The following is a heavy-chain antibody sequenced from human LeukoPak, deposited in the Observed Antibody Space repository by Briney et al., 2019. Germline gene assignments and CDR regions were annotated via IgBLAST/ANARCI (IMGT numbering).Heavy chain of an antibody. CDR1: GGSISSYY. Sequence: PSETLSLTCTVSGGSISSYYWSWIRQPPGKGLEWIGYIYYSGSTNYNPSLKSRVTISVDTSKNQFSLKLSSVTAADTAVYYCARSVGSGWFDPWGQGTLVTVSS. CDR3: ARSVGSGWFDP. V-gene: IGHV4-59*08. J-gene: IGHJ5*02. D-gene: IGHD6-19*01. CDR2: IYYSGST.